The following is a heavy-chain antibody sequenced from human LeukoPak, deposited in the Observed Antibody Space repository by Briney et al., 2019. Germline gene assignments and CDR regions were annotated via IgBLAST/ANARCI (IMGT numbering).Heavy chain of an antibody. V-gene: IGHV4-61*01. J-gene: IGHJ4*02. CDR2: VYYSGST. CDR3: ARESMASGYFDY. Sequence: PSETLSLTCTVSGGSISSSSYYWSWIRQPPGKGLEWIGSVYYSGSTNYNPSLKSRVTISVDTSKNQFSLKLSSVTAADTAVYYCARESMASGYFDYWGQGTLVTVSS. CDR1: GGSISSSSYY. D-gene: IGHD3-22*01.